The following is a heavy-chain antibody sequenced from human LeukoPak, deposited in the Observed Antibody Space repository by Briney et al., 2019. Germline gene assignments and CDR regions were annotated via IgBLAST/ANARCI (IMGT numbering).Heavy chain of an antibody. CDR1: GYTFTSYD. Sequence: ASVKVSCKASGYTFTSYDINWVRQATGQGLEWMGWMNPNSGNTGYAQKFQGRVTMTGDTSTDTAYMELSSLRSEDTAVYYCATVSDATTGYGYWGQGTLVTVSS. CDR2: MNPNSGNT. D-gene: IGHD3-9*01. J-gene: IGHJ4*02. CDR3: ATVSDATTGYGY. V-gene: IGHV1-8*01.